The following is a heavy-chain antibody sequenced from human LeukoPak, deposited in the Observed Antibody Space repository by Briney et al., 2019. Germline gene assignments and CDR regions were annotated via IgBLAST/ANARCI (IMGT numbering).Heavy chain of an antibody. CDR1: GGSISSYY. J-gene: IGHJ3*02. CDR2: IYYSGST. V-gene: IGHV4-59*12. D-gene: IGHD3-3*01. Sequence: PSETLSLTCTVSGGSISSYYWSWIRQPPGKGLEWIGYIYYSGSTNYNPSLKSRVTISVDTSKNQFSLKLSSATAADTAVYNCARLETYYDFWSGGKDAFDIWGQGTMVTVSS. CDR3: ARLETYYDFWSGGKDAFDI.